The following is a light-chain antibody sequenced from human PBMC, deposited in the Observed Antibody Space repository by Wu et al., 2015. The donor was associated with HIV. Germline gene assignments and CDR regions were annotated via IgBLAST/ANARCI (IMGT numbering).Light chain of an antibody. CDR2: GAS. V-gene: IGKV3-20*01. Sequence: EIVLTQSPGTLSLSPGERATLSCRASQSVSGSFLAWYQQKPGQTPRLLIYGASNRAAGIPARFSGGGSGTEFTLTITNMRSEDFAVYYCQQYRLWYTFGQGTKLEI. CDR3: QQYRLWYT. CDR1: QSVSGSF. J-gene: IGKJ2*01.